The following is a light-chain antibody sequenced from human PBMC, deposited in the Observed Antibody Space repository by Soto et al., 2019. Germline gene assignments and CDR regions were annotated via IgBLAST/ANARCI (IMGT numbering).Light chain of an antibody. CDR2: KAS. J-gene: IGKJ1*01. CDR1: QRIGTW. Sequence: DIQMTQSPSTLSASIGDRVTITCRASQRIGTWLAWYQQKPGKAPNLLIFKASSLESGVPSRFSGSGSGTEFTLTISSLQPDDFATYYCQQYNSYPWTFGQGTNVEIK. CDR3: QQYNSYPWT. V-gene: IGKV1-5*03.